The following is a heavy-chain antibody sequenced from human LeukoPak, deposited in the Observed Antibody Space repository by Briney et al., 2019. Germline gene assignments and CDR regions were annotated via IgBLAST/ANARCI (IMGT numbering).Heavy chain of an antibody. V-gene: IGHV4-39*07. CDR3: ARDTYYDFWSGYSDAFDI. Sequence: SETLSLTCTVSGGSISSSSYYWGWVRQPPGKGLEWIGSIYYSGSTYYNPSLKSRVTISVDTSKNQFSLKLSSVTAADTAVYHCARDTYYDFWSGYSDAFDIWGQGTMVTVSS. CDR1: GGSISSSSYY. D-gene: IGHD3-3*01. CDR2: IYYSGST. J-gene: IGHJ3*02.